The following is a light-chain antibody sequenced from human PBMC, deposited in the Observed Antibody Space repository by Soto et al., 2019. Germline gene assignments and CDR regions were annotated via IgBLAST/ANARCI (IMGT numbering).Light chain of an antibody. J-gene: IGKJ4*01. V-gene: IGKV3-20*01. Sequence: EIGLTQSPGTLSVSPGERATLSCRASQSVGRNYLAWYQQKPGQAPRLLIYDASSRATGIQDRFSGSGSGTDFTLTISRLQPEDFAVYSCQQYASSPLTFGGGTKVEAK. CDR1: QSVGRNY. CDR3: QQYASSPLT. CDR2: DAS.